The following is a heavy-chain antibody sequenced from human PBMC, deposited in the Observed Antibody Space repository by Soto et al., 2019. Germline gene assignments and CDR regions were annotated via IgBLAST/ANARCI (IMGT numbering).Heavy chain of an antibody. CDR2: IIPIFGTA. V-gene: IGHV1-69*13. CDR3: ARAGPPQANYYYYYYMDV. Sequence: ASVKVSCKASGGTFSSYAISWVRQAPGQGLEWMGGIIPIFGTANYAQKFQGRVTITADESTSTAYMELSSLRSEDTAVYYCARAGPPQANYYYYYYMDVWGKGTTGTGSS. CDR1: GGTFSSYA. J-gene: IGHJ6*03.